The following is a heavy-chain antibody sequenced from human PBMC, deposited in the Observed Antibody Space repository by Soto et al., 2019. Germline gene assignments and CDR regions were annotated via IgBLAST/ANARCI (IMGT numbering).Heavy chain of an antibody. D-gene: IGHD3-22*01. CDR3: ARRRGADNQGPHYDDSGYYWMVFDY. CDR1: GFSLSTRGMG. J-gene: IGHJ4*02. CDR2: IFWDDDK. V-gene: IGHV2-5*02. Sequence: QITLKESGPTLVKPTQTLTLTCSFSGFSLSTRGMGVAWIRQPPGKALEWLALIFWDDDKRYSPSLQSRLTIPQDTSNTKVISTMHHAATVDTATYYCARRRGADNQGPHYDDSGYYWMVFDYWGQGTLVTASS.